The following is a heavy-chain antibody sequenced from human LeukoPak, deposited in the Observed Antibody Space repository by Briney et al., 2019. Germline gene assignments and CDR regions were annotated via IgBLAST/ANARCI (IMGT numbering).Heavy chain of an antibody. J-gene: IGHJ4*02. CDR2: ISWNSGSI. D-gene: IGHD3-22*01. CDR1: GFTFDDYA. V-gene: IGHV3-9*01. CDR3: AKMDSSGYSDC. Sequence: QPGRSLRLSCAASGFTFDDYAMHWVRQAPGKGLEWVSGISWNSGSIGYADSVKGRFTISRDNANNSLYLQMNSLRAEDTATYYCAKMDSSGYSDCWGQGTLVTVSS.